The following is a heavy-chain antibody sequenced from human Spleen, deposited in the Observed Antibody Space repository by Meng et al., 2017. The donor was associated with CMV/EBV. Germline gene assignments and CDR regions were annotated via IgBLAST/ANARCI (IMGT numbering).Heavy chain of an antibody. Sequence: SLKISCAASGFTFSSYWMSWVRQAPGKGLEWVANIKQDGSEKYYVDSVKGRFTISRDNAKNSLYLQMNSLRAEDTAVYYCASDSSDLDYWGQGTLVTVSS. V-gene: IGHV3-7*01. CDR3: ASDSSDLDY. J-gene: IGHJ4*02. CDR1: GFTFSSYW. CDR2: IKQDGSEK. D-gene: IGHD6-19*01.